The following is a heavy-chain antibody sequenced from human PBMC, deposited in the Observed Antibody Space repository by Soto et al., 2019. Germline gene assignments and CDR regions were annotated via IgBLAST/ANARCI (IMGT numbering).Heavy chain of an antibody. CDR1: GFNFSSYD. Sequence: GVSLRLSCAASGFNFSSYDMSWVRPAPGKGREWVSSISGSGDNTYYADSVKGRFTISRDNSKNTLYLQMNSLRAEDTAVYYCAKGLVHCGGDCYTDYWGQGTLVTVSS. D-gene: IGHD2-21*01. V-gene: IGHV3-23*01. CDR2: ISGSGDNT. J-gene: IGHJ4*02. CDR3: AKGLVHCGGDCYTDY.